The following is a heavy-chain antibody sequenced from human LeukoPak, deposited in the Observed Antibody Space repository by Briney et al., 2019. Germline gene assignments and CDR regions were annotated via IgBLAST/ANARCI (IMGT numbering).Heavy chain of an antibody. D-gene: IGHD5-12*01. CDR2: INAGNGNT. V-gene: IGHV1-3*01. Sequence: ASVKVSCKASGYTFTSYAMHWVRLAPGQRLEWMGWINAGNGNTKYSQKFQGRVTITRDTSASTAYMELSSLRSEDTAVYYCARVDIVATKYFDLWGRGTLVTVSS. J-gene: IGHJ2*01. CDR3: ARVDIVATKYFDL. CDR1: GYTFTSYA.